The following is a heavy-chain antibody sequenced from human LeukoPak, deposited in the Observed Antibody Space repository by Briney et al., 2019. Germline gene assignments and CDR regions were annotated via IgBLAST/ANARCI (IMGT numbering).Heavy chain of an antibody. V-gene: IGHV4-4*07. CDR1: GGSISSYY. Sequence: PSETLSLTCTVSGGSISSYYWSWIRQPAGKGLEWIGRIYTSGSTNYNPSLKSRVTMSVDTSKNQFSLKLSPVTAADTAVYYCARAKYYYDSSGGDYFDYWGQGTLVTVSS. CDR3: ARAKYYYDSSGGDYFDY. CDR2: IYTSGST. D-gene: IGHD3-22*01. J-gene: IGHJ4*02.